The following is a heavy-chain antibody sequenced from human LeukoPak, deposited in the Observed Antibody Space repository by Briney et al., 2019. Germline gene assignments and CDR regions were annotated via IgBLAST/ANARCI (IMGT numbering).Heavy chain of an antibody. Sequence: PGGSLRLSCAASGFTFSSYCMNWVRQAPGKGLEWLSYISTSSSSIYYADSVRGRFTISRDNAKNSLYLQINSLRAEDTAVYYCARRGYSSAWDYWGQGTLVTVSS. CDR1: GFTFSSYC. V-gene: IGHV3-48*01. CDR2: ISTSSSSI. J-gene: IGHJ4*02. CDR3: ARRGYSSAWDY. D-gene: IGHD6-19*01.